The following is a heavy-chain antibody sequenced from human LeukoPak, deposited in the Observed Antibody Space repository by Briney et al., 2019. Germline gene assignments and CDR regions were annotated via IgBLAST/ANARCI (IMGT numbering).Heavy chain of an antibody. J-gene: IGHJ4*02. CDR1: GFTFSSYS. CDR2: ISSSSSYI. CDR3: AKGPKKYYFDY. Sequence: GGSLRLSCAASGFTFSSYSMNWVRQAPGKGLEWVSSISSSSSYIYYADSVKGRFTISRDNSKNSLYLQMNSLRAEDTALYYCAKGPKKYYFDYWGQGTLVTVSS. V-gene: IGHV3-21*04.